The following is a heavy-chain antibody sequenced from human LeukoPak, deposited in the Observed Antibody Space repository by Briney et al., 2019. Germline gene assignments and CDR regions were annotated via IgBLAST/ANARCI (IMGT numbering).Heavy chain of an antibody. CDR3: ARILYSNNIDY. Sequence: SETLSLTCTVSGGSISSSSYYWGWIRQPPGKGLEWIGSIYYSGSTYYNPSLKSRVTISVDTSKNQFSLKLNSVTAADTAVYYCARILYSNNIDYWGQGTLVTVSS. CDR1: GGSISSSSYY. V-gene: IGHV4-39*07. D-gene: IGHD2/OR15-2a*01. CDR2: IYYSGST. J-gene: IGHJ4*02.